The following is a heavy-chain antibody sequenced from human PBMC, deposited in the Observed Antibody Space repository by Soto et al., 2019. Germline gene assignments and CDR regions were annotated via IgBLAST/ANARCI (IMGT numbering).Heavy chain of an antibody. CDR2: IYYSGST. CDR3: ARDSPGWLQLGYYYYGMDV. D-gene: IGHD5-12*01. Sequence: PSETLSLTCTVSGGSISSYYWSWIRQPPGKGLEWIGYIYYSGSTNYNPSLKSRVTISVDTSKNQFSLKLSSVTAADTAVYYCARDSPGWLQLGYYYYGMDVWGQGTTVTVSS. J-gene: IGHJ6*02. V-gene: IGHV4-59*01. CDR1: GGSISSYY.